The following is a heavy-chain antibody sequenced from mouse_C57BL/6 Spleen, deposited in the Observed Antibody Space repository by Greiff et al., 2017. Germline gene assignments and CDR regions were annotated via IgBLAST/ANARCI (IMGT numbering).Heavy chain of an antibody. Sequence: VQLQQSGAELVKPGASVKLSCTASGFNIKDYYMHWVKQRTEQGLEWIGRIAPEDGETKYAPKFQGKATITADTSSNTAYLQRSSLTSEDTAVYYCAPNWAGSAWFAYWGQGTLVTVSA. CDR2: IAPEDGET. D-gene: IGHD4-1*02. CDR3: APNWAGSAWFAY. CDR1: GFNIKDYY. V-gene: IGHV14-2*01. J-gene: IGHJ3*01.